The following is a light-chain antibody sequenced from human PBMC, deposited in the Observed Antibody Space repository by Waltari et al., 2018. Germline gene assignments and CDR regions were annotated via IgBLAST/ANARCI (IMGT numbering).Light chain of an antibody. V-gene: IGLV2-14*01. CDR1: SSDIGSYNY. Sequence: QSALTQPASVSGSPGQSITISCPGTSSDIGSYNYVSWYQQHPGEAPKLIIYEVTNRPSGVSNRCSGSQSGNTASLTISGLQAEDEADYYCSSYTRRTSVVFGGGTKLTVL. CDR2: EVT. CDR3: SSYTRRTSVV. J-gene: IGLJ2*01.